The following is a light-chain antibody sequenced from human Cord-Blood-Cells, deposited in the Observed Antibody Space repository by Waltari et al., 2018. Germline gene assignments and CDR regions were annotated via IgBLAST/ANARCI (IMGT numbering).Light chain of an antibody. Sequence: DIQMTQSPSSLSASVGDRVTITCQASQDISNYLNWYQQKPGKDPKLLIYDASNLETGVPSSFSGSGSGTDFTFTISSLQPEDIATYYCQQYDNLPLTFCGGTKVEIK. CDR1: QDISNY. J-gene: IGKJ4*01. CDR2: DAS. V-gene: IGKV1-33*01. CDR3: QQYDNLPLT.